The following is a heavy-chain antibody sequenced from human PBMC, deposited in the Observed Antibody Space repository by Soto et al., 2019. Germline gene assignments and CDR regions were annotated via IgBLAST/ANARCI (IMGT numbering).Heavy chain of an antibody. D-gene: IGHD6-19*01. CDR1: GYTFTDYY. V-gene: IGHV1-46*01. Sequence: ASVKVSCKASGYTFTDYYFHWVRQAPGQGLEWMGIINPSGGSTSYAQKFQGRVTMTRDTSTSTVYMELSSLRSEDTAVYYCARVVSIAVAGYYYYGMDVWGQGTKVTVSS. J-gene: IGHJ6*01. CDR3: ARVVSIAVAGYYYYGMDV. CDR2: INPSGGST.